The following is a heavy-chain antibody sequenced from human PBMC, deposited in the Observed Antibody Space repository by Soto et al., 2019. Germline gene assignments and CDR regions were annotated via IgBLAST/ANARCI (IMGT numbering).Heavy chain of an antibody. CDR2: IIRIFGTA. J-gene: IGHJ5*02. CDR3: ARAIPHSDGYVGWFDT. D-gene: IGHD5-18*01. Sequence: QVQLVQSGAEVKKPGSSVKVSCKASGGTFRSYAISWVRQAPGQGLEWMGGIIRIFGTANYAQKFQGRVTITADESRSTAYMDLISVRSEDTAVYYCARAIPHSDGYVGWFDTWGQGNLVTVSS. V-gene: IGHV1-69*12. CDR1: GGTFRSYA.